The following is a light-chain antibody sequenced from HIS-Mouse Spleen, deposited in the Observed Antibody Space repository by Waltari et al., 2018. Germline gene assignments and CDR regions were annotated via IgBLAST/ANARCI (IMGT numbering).Light chain of an antibody. CDR1: ALPKKY. Sequence: SYELTQPPSVSVSPGQTARITCPGDALPKKYAYWYQQKSGQAPFPVIYEDSKRPAGIPERFSGSSSGTMATLTISGAQVEDEADYYCYSTDSSGNHRVFGGGTKLTVL. CDR2: EDS. J-gene: IGLJ2*01. V-gene: IGLV3-10*01. CDR3: YSTDSSGNHRV.